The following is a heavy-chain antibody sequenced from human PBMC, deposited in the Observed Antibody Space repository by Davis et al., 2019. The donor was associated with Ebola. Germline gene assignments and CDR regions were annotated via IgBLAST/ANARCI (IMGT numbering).Heavy chain of an antibody. D-gene: IGHD6-19*01. CDR3: ARGRNGGWDFDY. Sequence: AASVKVSCKASGYTFNSHGISWVRQAPGQGLEWMAWISAYNGHTNYAQKFQGRLTLTTDTSRSPAYMELRSLTSDDTAEYFCARGRNGGWDFDYWGQGTLVTVSS. V-gene: IGHV1-18*01. J-gene: IGHJ4*02. CDR1: GYTFNSHG. CDR2: ISAYNGHT.